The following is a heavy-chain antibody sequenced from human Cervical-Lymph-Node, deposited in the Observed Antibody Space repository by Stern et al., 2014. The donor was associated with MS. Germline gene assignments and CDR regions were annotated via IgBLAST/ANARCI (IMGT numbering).Heavy chain of an antibody. CDR1: GDSISHFY. CDR3: ARVEPSSSSWPHFDH. D-gene: IGHD6-13*01. V-gene: IGHV4-59*01. Sequence: QVQLVQSGPGLVKPSETLSLTCTVSGDSISHFYWSWIRQSPGKALEWIGYFYYPAITNYNPSLNSRLTISVDTSKNQFSLKLTSVTTADTAVYYCARVEPSSSSWPHFDHWGQGTLVTVSS. CDR2: FYYPAIT. J-gene: IGHJ4*02.